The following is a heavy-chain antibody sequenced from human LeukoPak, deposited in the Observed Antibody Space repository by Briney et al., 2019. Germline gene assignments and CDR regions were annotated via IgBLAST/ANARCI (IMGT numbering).Heavy chain of an antibody. CDR1: GGSFSGYY. D-gene: IGHD1-1*01. J-gene: IGHJ4*02. CDR3: ARDPTGTPDY. V-gene: IGHV4-34*01. Sequence: SETLSLTCAVYGGSFSGYYWSWIRQPPGKGLEWIGEINHSGSTNYNPSLKSRVTMSVDTSKNQFSLKVRSVTAADTAVYYCARDPTGTPDYWGQGTLVTVSS. CDR2: INHSGST.